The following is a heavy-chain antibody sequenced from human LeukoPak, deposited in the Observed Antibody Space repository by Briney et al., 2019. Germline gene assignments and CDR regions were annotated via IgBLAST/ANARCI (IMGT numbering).Heavy chain of an antibody. CDR1: GYTFTGYY. V-gene: IGHV1-2*02. Sequence: GASVKVSCKASGYTFTGYYMHWVRQAPGQGLGWMGWINPNSGGTNYAQKFQERVTITRDMSTSTAYMELSSLRSEDTAVYYCAADQEHDSGSYADYWGQGTLVTVSS. CDR2: INPNSGGT. J-gene: IGHJ4*02. CDR3: AADQEHDSGSYADY. D-gene: IGHD3-10*01.